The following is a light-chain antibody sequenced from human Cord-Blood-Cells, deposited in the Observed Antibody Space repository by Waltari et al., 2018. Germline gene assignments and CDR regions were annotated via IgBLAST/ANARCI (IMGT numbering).Light chain of an antibody. CDR2: EVS. CDR1: SSDVGSYNR. V-gene: IGLV2-18*02. Sequence: QSALTQPPSVSGSPGQSVTISCTGTSSDVGSYNRVSWYQQPPGTAPKLMIYEVSNRPSGVPDRFSGLQAEDEADYYCSSYTSSSTRVFGGGTKLTVL. CDR3: SSYTSSSTRV. J-gene: IGLJ3*02.